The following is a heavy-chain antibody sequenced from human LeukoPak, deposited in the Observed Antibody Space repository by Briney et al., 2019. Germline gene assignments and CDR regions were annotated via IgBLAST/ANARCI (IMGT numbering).Heavy chain of an antibody. V-gene: IGHV3-7*01. CDR2: INQDGSVK. CDR3: ARDRVGATYFDY. J-gene: IGHJ4*02. Sequence: GGSLRLSCAASGFTFSRNWMSWVRQAPGKGLEWVANINQDGSVKYYVDSVKGRFTISRDNSKNTLYLQMNSLRAEDTAVYYCARDRVGATYFDYWGQGTLVTVSS. CDR1: GFTFSRNW. D-gene: IGHD1-26*01.